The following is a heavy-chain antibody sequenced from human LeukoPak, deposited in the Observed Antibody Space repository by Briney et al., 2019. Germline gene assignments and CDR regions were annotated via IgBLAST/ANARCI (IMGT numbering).Heavy chain of an antibody. V-gene: IGHV3-30*03. CDR1: GFTFSSYG. CDR2: ISYDGSNK. D-gene: IGHD6-19*01. CDR3: ARAVAGTLFAFDI. J-gene: IGHJ3*02. Sequence: GRSLRLSCAASGFTFSSYGMHWVRQAPGKGLEWVAVISYDGSNKYYADSVKGRFTISRDNSKNTPYLQMNSLRAEDTAVYYCARAVAGTLFAFDIWGQGTMVTVSS.